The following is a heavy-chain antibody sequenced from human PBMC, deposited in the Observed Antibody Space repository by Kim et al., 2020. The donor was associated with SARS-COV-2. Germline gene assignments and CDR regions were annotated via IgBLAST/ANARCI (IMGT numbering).Heavy chain of an antibody. D-gene: IGHD2-21*01. Sequence: YPDTWKGRLTTSRDNSKNTLYLQRNSLRAEDTAVYYCARDVMAARGYFDYWGQGTLVTVSS. V-gene: IGHV3-33*01. J-gene: IGHJ4*02. CDR3: ARDVMAARGYFDY.